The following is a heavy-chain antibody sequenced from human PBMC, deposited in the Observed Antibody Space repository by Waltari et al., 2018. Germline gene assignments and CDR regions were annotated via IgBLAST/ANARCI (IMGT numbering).Heavy chain of an antibody. CDR1: GFTFISYA. CDR3: AKAGGIAAAEFQFDF. V-gene: IGHV3-23*01. Sequence: EVQLLESGGGLVQPGGSLRLSCAASGFTFISYAMTWVRQAPGKGWEWGSSISGPALTPFYAESVKGRFSVSRDNSKNTLYLQINGLRADDTAVYYCAKAGGIAAAEFQFDFWGRGTLVTVSS. J-gene: IGHJ4*02. D-gene: IGHD6-13*01. CDR2: ISGPALTP.